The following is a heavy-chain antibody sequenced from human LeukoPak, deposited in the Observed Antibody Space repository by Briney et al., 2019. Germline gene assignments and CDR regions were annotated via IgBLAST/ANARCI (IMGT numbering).Heavy chain of an antibody. J-gene: IGHJ5*02. D-gene: IGHD3-22*01. Sequence: GGSQRLSCAASGFTFSGYAMSWFRQAPGRGLEWVSTITGSRGGTYYADSVKGRFTISRDNSKNTVSLQMNSLRAEDTAVHYCTRTGDEYYYDRSEGKDWFDPWGQGTLVTVSS. CDR2: ITGSRGGT. CDR3: TRTGDEYYYDRSEGKDWFDP. CDR1: GFTFSGYA. V-gene: IGHV3-23*01.